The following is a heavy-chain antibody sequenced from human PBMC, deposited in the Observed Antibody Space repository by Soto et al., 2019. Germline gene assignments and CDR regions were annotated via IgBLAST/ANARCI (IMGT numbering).Heavy chain of an antibody. J-gene: IGHJ4*02. D-gene: IGHD3-22*01. CDR1: GGTFSSYA. CDR2: VIPIFGTS. CDR3: ARGTFYYDSRGYQHFDY. V-gene: IGHV1-69*13. Sequence: SVKVSCKASGGTFSSYAITWVRQAPGQGLEWMGGVIPIFGTSNYAQNFQGRVTITADESTNTAYMELSSLRSEDTAVYYCARGTFYYDSRGYQHFDYWGQGTLVTVSS.